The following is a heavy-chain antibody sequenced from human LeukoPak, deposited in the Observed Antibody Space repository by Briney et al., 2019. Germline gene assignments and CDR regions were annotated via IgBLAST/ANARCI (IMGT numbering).Heavy chain of an antibody. J-gene: IGHJ4*02. Sequence: GGSLRLSCAVFGFTFSNAWMSWVRQAPGKGLEWVGRIKSKTNGGTTDFAAPVKGRFSISRDDSKNMLYLQMNSLRTEDTAVYYCTTVERWLLRSSPYWGQGTLVTVSS. CDR2: IKSKTNGGTT. V-gene: IGHV3-15*01. D-gene: IGHD5-24*01. CDR3: TTVERWLLRSSPY. CDR1: GFTFSNAW.